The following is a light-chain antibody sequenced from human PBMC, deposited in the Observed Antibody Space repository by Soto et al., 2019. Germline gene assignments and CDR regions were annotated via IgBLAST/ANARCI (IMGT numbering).Light chain of an antibody. V-gene: IGKV1-33*01. CDR3: QQYYGLPPLT. Sequence: DIQMTQSPSSLSASIGDRVTITCQASQNITNNLSWYQQKPGKAPNLLIYHASKLAKGVTSRFSGSGSDTDFSFIITSLQREDLVTYYCQQYYGLPPLTFGQGTRLEIK. CDR1: QNITNN. J-gene: IGKJ5*01. CDR2: HAS.